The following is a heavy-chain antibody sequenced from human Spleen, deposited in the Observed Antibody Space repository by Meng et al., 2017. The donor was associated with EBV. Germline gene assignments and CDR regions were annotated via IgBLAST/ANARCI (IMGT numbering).Heavy chain of an antibody. CDR3: SRSSYGRNRFDY. J-gene: IGHJ4*02. V-gene: IGHV1-3*01. D-gene: IGHD5-18*01. Sequence: QVQLVQSGAEVKKPXXSVKVXCKASGYTFTSYAMHWVRQAPGQRPEWMGWINAVTGNTKYSQELQGRVTITRDTSASTAYMELSSLRSEDTAVYYCSRSSYGRNRFDYWGQGTLVTVSS. CDR2: INAVTGNT. CDR1: GYTFTSYA.